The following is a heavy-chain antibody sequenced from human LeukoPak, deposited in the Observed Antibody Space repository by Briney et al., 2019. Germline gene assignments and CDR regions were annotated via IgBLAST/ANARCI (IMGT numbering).Heavy chain of an antibody. J-gene: IGHJ4*02. V-gene: IGHV3-7*01. D-gene: IGHD2-8*01. CDR2: IKEDGSEE. Sequence: GGSLRLSCAASGFTFSNYWMTWVRQAPGKGLEWVANIKEDGSEEQYVDSVKGRFTISRDNARNSMYLQMNSLRAEDTAVYYCARDPYCSNGVCDYGAFDYWGQGTLVTVSS. CDR3: ARDPYCSNGVCDYGAFDY. CDR1: GFTFSNYW.